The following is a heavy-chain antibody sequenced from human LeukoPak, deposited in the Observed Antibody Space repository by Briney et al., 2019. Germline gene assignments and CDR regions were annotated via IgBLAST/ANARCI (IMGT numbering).Heavy chain of an antibody. Sequence: GGSLRLSCAASEFTVSNNYMTWVRQAPGKGLEWLSVIFIAGGTYYADSVKGRFTISRDNSKNALYLQMNSLRVEDTAVYYCARVSYFDVLTGYHLDYWGQGTLVTVSS. CDR1: EFTVSNNY. CDR2: IFIAGGT. D-gene: IGHD3-9*01. J-gene: IGHJ4*02. CDR3: ARVSYFDVLTGYHLDY. V-gene: IGHV3-66*01.